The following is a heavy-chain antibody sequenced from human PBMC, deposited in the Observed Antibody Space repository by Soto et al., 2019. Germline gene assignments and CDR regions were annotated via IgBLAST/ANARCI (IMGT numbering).Heavy chain of an antibody. Sequence: QVQLVQSGAEVKKPGSSVKVSCKASGGTFSSYAISWVRQAPGQGLEWMGGIIPIFGTANYAQKFQGRVTITADDSTSTAYMELSSLGSEDTAVYYCARVLIAVADISGDFDLWGRGTLVTVSS. J-gene: IGHJ2*01. CDR3: ARVLIAVADISGDFDL. V-gene: IGHV1-69*12. D-gene: IGHD6-19*01. CDR1: GGTFSSYA. CDR2: IIPIFGTA.